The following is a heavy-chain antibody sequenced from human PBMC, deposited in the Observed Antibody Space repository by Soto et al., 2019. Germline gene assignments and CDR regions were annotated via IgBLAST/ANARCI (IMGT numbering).Heavy chain of an antibody. V-gene: IGHV1-69*01. Sequence: QVQLVQSGAEVKKPGSSVKVSCKTSGVSFNNNGIGWVRQAPGHGLEWMGGVSPPFRTSNYARKFQGRISTTADASTGTVNMELSSVTSEDTAQYYCARVLYYGSGSYSPYGMDVWGQGTTVTVSS. CDR1: GVSFNNNG. D-gene: IGHD3-10*01. CDR2: VSPPFRTS. J-gene: IGHJ6*02. CDR3: ARVLYYGSGSYSPYGMDV.